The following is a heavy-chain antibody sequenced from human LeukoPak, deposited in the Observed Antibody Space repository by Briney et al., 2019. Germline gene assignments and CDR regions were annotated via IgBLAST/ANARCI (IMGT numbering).Heavy chain of an antibody. CDR3: ARFGYVAAVDV. D-gene: IGHD2-15*01. CDR1: GFSFSANW. J-gene: IGHJ4*02. CDR2: INPAGSET. Sequence: GGSLRLSCAASGFSFSANWTTWVRQAPGTGLEWVANINPAGSETYYVDPVKGRFSISRDNAKNLVYVQMNSLRAEDTAVYHCARFGYVAAVDVWGQGTPVTVSS. V-gene: IGHV3-7*01.